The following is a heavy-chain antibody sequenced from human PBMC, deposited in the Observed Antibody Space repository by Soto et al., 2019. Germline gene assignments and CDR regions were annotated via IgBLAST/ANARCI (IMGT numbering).Heavy chain of an antibody. D-gene: IGHD5-18*01. CDR3: AHSPPTAMVLSFDY. J-gene: IGHJ4*02. V-gene: IGHV2-5*02. CDR1: GFSLSTSGVG. CDR2: IYWDDDN. Sequence: QITLKESGPTLVKPTQTLTLTCTFSGFSLSTSGVGVGWIRQPPGKALEWLALIYWDDDNRYSPSLKSRLTITKDTSKNQVVLTMTNMDTVDTATYYCAHSPPTAMVLSFDYWGQGTLVTVSS.